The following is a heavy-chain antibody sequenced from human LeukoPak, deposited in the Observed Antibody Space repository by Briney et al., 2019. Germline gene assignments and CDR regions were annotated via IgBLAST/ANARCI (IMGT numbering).Heavy chain of an antibody. J-gene: IGHJ4*02. Sequence: ASVNDSFKAPVYSFTNYYMHWVRPAPGKGLEWMGIIDPSGGSTSYAQKFQGRVTMTRDTSTSTVYMELSSLRSEDTAVYYCARDNTATGPFDNWGQGTLVTVSS. V-gene: IGHV1-46*01. D-gene: IGHD1-1*01. CDR1: VYSFTNYY. CDR2: IDPSGGST. CDR3: ARDNTATGPFDN.